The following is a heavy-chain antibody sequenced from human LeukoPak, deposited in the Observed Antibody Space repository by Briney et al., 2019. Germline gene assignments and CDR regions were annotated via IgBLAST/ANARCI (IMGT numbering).Heavy chain of an antibody. CDR1: GGSIGSSSYY. CDR3: LMTNWNDPDGGVH. V-gene: IGHV4-39*01. D-gene: IGHD1-1*01. J-gene: IGHJ4*02. CDR2: IYYSGST. Sequence: SETLSLACTVSGGSIGSSSYYWGWIRQPPGKGLEWIGSIYYSGSTYYNPSLKSRVTISVDTSKNQFSLKLSSVTAADTAVYYCLMTNWNDPDGGVHWGQGTLVTVSS.